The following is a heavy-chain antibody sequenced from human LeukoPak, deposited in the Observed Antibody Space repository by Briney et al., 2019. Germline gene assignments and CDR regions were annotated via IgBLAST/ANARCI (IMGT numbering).Heavy chain of an antibody. J-gene: IGHJ4*02. V-gene: IGHV4-39*01. CDR3: ARSPSGSFLRFDS. CDR2: ISYSGST. D-gene: IGHD1-26*01. CDR1: GGSIASSSYH. Sequence: SETLSLTCTVSGGSIASSSYHWGWIRHPPGKGLEWIGSISYSGSTFYNPSLKSRVTISVDTSKDQFSLRLSSVTAADTAVYYCARSPSGSFLRFDSWGQGTLVTVSS.